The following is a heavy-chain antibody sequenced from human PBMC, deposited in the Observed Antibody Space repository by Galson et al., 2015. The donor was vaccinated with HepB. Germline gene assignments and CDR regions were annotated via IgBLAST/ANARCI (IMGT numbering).Heavy chain of an antibody. J-gene: IGHJ4*02. D-gene: IGHD3-10*01. CDR3: ARGVLLWDGPDY. Sequence: SVKVSCKASGYTFTGYYMHWVRQAPGQGLEWMGRISAYNGSTDYAQKFRGRLTMTRDTSTSTVFMELSSLRSEDTAVYHCARGVLLWDGPDYWGQGTLVTVSS. V-gene: IGHV1-2*06. CDR1: GYTFTGYY. CDR2: ISAYNGST.